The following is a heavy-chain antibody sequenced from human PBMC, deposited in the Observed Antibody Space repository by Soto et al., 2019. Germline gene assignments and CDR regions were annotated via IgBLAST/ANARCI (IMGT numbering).Heavy chain of an antibody. CDR1: GGSVTSYF. D-gene: IGHD6-13*01. CDR3: ARAGAYSSSWTYFDY. V-gene: IGHV4-59*02. CDR2: AYYTGST. Sequence: QVQLQESGPGLVKPSETLSLTCTVSGGSVTSYFWTWIRQPPGKGLEWIGYAYYTGSTNYNPSLKSRVTISVDTSENQFSLRLSSVTAADTAGYYCARAGAYSSSWTYFDYWGQGTLVTVSS. J-gene: IGHJ4*02.